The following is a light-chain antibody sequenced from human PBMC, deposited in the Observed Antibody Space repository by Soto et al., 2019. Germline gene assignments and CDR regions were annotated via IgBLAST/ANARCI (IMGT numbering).Light chain of an antibody. J-gene: IGKJ3*01. CDR3: QQYTTSPFT. CDR2: GAS. CDR1: QSVGSNY. Sequence: EIVLTQSPGTLSLSPGERANLYCRASQSVGSNYLAWYQQKPGQAPRVLIYGASSRATGIPDRFSGSGSGADFTLTISRLEPEDFAVYYCQQYTTSPFTFGPGTKVDIK. V-gene: IGKV3-20*01.